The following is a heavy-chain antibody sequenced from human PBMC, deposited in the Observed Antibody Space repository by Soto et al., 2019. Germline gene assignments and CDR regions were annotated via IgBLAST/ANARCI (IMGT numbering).Heavy chain of an antibody. CDR2: ISGSGGST. D-gene: IGHD3-3*01. CDR3: AKEIWVGDYDFWSGLDC. J-gene: IGHJ4*02. V-gene: IGHV3-23*01. CDR1: GFTFSSYA. Sequence: GSLRLSCAASGFTFSSYAMSWVRQAPGKGLEWVSAISGSGGSTYYADSVKGRFTISRDNSKNTLYLQMNSLRAEDTAVYYCAKEIWVGDYDFWSGLDCWGQGTLVTVSS.